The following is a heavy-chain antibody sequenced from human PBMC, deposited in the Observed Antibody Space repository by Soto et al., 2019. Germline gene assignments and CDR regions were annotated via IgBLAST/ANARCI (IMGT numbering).Heavy chain of an antibody. Sequence: ASAQVSCKASCYTFTSYGICWVRQAPGQGLEWMGWISAYNGNTNYAQKLQGRVTMTTDTSTSTGYMELRRLRSDDTAVYYCASEFRYYYGAGSHHDAFDIWGQGTMVTVSS. D-gene: IGHD3-10*01. V-gene: IGHV1-18*01. J-gene: IGHJ3*02. CDR1: CYTFTSYG. CDR2: ISAYNGNT. CDR3: ASEFRYYYGAGSHHDAFDI.